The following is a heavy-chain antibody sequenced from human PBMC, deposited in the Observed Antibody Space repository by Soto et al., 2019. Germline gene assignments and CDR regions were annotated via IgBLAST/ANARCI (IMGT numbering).Heavy chain of an antibody. J-gene: IGHJ6*03. CDR1: GFTFSSYS. Sequence: GGSLRLSCAASGFTFSSYSMNWVRQAPGKGLEWVSSISSSSSYIYYADSVKGRFTISRDKAKNSLYLQMNSLRAEDTAVYYCATGRNWNYAYWYYMDVWGKGTTVTVSS. D-gene: IGHD1-7*01. CDR2: ISSSSSYI. V-gene: IGHV3-21*01. CDR3: ATGRNWNYAYWYYMDV.